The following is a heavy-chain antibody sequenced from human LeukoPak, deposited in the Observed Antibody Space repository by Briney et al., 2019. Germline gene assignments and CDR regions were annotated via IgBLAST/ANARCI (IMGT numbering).Heavy chain of an antibody. CDR1: GYTSTSYD. D-gene: IGHD6-13*01. CDR3: ARRIAAAGTTLGY. V-gene: IGHV1-8*01. J-gene: IGHJ4*02. Sequence: ASVKVSCKASGYTSTSYDINWVRQATGQGLECMGWMNPNSGNTGYAQKFQGRVTMTRNTSISTAYMEVSSLGSEDTAVYYCARRIAAAGTTLGYWGQGTLVTVSS. CDR2: MNPNSGNT.